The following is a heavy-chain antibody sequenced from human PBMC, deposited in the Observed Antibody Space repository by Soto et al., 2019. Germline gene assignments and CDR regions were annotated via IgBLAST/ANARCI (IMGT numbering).Heavy chain of an antibody. D-gene: IGHD3-3*01. Sequence: QLQLQESGPGLVKPSETLSLTCTVSGGSISSSSYYWGWIRQPPGKGLEWIGSIYYSGSTYYNPSLKSRVTISVDTSKNQFSLKLSSVTAADTAVYYCASGSYDFWSGYPPPFWFDPWGQGTLVTVSS. CDR1: GGSISSSSYY. CDR2: IYYSGST. V-gene: IGHV4-39*01. CDR3: ASGSYDFWSGYPPPFWFDP. J-gene: IGHJ5*02.